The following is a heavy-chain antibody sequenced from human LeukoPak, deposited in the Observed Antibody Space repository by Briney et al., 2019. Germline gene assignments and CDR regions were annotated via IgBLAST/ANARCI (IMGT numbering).Heavy chain of an antibody. D-gene: IGHD3-3*01. CDR1: GGTFSSYA. J-gene: IGHJ4*02. Sequence: GASVKVSCKASGGTFSSYAISWVRQAPGQGLEWMGGIIPIFGTANYAQKFQGRVTITTDESTSTAYMELSSLRSEDTAVYYCAGGITGITIFGVATRDWGQGTLVTVSS. CDR3: AGGITGITIFGVATRD. CDR2: IIPIFGTA. V-gene: IGHV1-69*05.